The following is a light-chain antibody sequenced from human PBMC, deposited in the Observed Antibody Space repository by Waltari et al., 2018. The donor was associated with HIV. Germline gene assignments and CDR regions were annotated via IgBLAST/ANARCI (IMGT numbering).Light chain of an antibody. Sequence: SALTQPASVSGSPGHSVTISCPATSYQFALRPFLSWYHQHPGKAPQLIIFGVNAWPSGISSRFSASKSGDTASLTISGLQSGDEADYYCTTYTAKDSLLIGSGTKLTVL. CDR2: GVN. CDR3: TTYTAKDSLL. J-gene: IGLJ2*01. V-gene: IGLV2-14*01. CDR1: SYQFALRPF.